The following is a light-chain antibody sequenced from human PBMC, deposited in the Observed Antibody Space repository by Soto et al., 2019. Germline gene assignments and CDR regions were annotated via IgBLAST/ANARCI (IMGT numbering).Light chain of an antibody. J-gene: IGKJ1*01. CDR3: LQYDTWPRT. CDR1: QSVSSH. CDR2: DAS. V-gene: IGKV3D-15*01. Sequence: EIVMTQSPDTLFVSLGEGATLSCRASQSVSSHLAWYQHKPGQXPRXXIYDASNRATGIPARFSGSGSETDLTITISSLEPEDFEVYYCLQYDTWPRTFGQGTKVDIK.